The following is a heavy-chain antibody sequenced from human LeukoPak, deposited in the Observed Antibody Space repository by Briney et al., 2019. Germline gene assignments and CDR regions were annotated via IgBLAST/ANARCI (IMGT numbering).Heavy chain of an antibody. CDR1: GFTFSGYW. D-gene: IGHD1-14*01. V-gene: IGHV3-74*01. J-gene: IGHJ4*02. CDR2: LNSDESNT. CDR3: AREGITAGVNPDY. Sequence: GGSLRLSCAASGFTFSGYWMHWVRQAPGRGLVWVSRLNSDESNTRYADSVRGRFTISRDNARNTLYLQMNSLRAEDTAVYYCAREGITAGVNPDYWGQGTLVTVSS.